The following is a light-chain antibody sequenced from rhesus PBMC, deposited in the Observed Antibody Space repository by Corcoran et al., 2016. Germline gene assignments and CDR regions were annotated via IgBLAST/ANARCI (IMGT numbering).Light chain of an antibody. CDR3: CSYAGSYTYI. J-gene: IGLJ1*01. CDR1: SSDIGGYNY. V-gene: IGLV2-32*01. Sequence: AALTQPRSVSGSPGQSVTISCTGTSSDIGGYNYVSWYQQHPGTAPKLMIYEVSKRPSGVSDRFSGSKSDNTASLTISGLQAEDEADYYCCSYAGSYTYIFGAGTRLTVL. CDR2: EVS.